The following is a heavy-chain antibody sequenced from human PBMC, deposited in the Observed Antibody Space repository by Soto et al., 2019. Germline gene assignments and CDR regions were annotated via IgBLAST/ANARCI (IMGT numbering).Heavy chain of an antibody. D-gene: IGHD1-20*01. J-gene: IGHJ4*02. V-gene: IGHV1-18*01. Sequence: ASVKVSCKASGYTFTSYGISWVRQAPGQGLEWMGWISAYNGNTNYAQKLQGRVTMTTDTSTSTAYMELRSLRSDDTAVYYCAIVRDLDNWNDGLFDYWGQGSPVTVSA. CDR2: ISAYNGNT. CDR1: GYTFTSYG. CDR3: AIVRDLDNWNDGLFDY.